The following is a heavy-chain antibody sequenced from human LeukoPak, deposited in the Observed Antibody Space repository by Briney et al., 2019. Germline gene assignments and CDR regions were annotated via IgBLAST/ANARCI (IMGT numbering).Heavy chain of an antibody. CDR3: ARGRYSGTTYYFDY. Sequence: GGSLRLSCAASGFTFSTSWMNWVRQVPGKGLEWVANIKKDGSETYYVDSVKGRFTISSDNAKNSLYLQMNSLRADDTAMYYCARGRYSGTTYYFDYWGQGTLVTVPS. D-gene: IGHD5-12*01. CDR2: IKKDGSET. V-gene: IGHV3-7*03. J-gene: IGHJ4*02. CDR1: GFTFSTSW.